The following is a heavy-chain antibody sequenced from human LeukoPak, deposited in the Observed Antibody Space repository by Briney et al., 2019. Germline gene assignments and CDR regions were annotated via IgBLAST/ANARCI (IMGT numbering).Heavy chain of an antibody. J-gene: IGHJ4*02. CDR2: ISSSGSTI. Sequence: GGSLRLSCAASRFTFSNYWMSWIRQAPGKGLEWVSYISSSGSTIYYADSVKGRFTISRDNAKNSLYLQMNSLRAEDTAVYYCARGRAYCGGDCQDAYFDYWGQGTLVTVSS. V-gene: IGHV3-11*01. CDR1: RFTFSNYW. CDR3: ARGRAYCGGDCQDAYFDY. D-gene: IGHD2-21*02.